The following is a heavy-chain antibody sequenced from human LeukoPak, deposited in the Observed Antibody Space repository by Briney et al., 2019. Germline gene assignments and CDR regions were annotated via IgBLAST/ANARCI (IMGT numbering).Heavy chain of an antibody. V-gene: IGHV3-48*04. CDR3: ATDYPFDY. CDR2: ITSGSATI. CDR1: GFTFSNYA. Sequence: PGGSLRLSCAASGFTFSNYAMSWVRQAPGKGLEWVSYITSGSATIYYADSVKGRFTISRDNAKNSLYLQMNSLRAEDTAVYYCATDYPFDYWGQGTLVTVSS. J-gene: IGHJ4*02.